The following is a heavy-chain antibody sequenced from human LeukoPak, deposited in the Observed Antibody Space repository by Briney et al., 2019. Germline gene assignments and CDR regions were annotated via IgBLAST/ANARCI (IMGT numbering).Heavy chain of an antibody. CDR2: IWFDGIRK. CDR1: VFTFSNYG. V-gene: IGHV3-33*01. CDR3: ARDENTIAVAGNWFDP. J-gene: IGHJ5*02. Sequence: GGSLRLSCVASVFTFSNYGMHWVRQVPGKGLEWVAAIWFDGIRKYYADSVKGRFTISRDNSKNTLYLQMNSLRAEDTAVYYCARDENTIAVAGNWFDPWGQGTLVTVSS. D-gene: IGHD6-19*01.